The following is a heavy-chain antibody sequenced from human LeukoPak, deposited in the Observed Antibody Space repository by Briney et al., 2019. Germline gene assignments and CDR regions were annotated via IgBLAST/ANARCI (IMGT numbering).Heavy chain of an antibody. J-gene: IGHJ4*02. Sequence: ASVKVSRKASGYTFTDYYIQWVRQAPGQGLEWLGWINPNNGGTNYAQKFQGRVTMTRDTSISTAYMELSRLRSDDTAVYYCARSIVGASGYWGQGTLVTVSS. V-gene: IGHV1-2*02. CDR1: GYTFTDYY. CDR3: ARSIVGASGY. D-gene: IGHD1-26*01. CDR2: INPNNGGT.